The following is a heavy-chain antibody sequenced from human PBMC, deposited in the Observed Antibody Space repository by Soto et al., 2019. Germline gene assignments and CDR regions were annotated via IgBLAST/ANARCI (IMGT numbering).Heavy chain of an antibody. CDR2: ISPADSDT. J-gene: IGHJ5*01. V-gene: IGHV5-51*01. CDR3: ERREDCGWFAY. D-gene: IGHD2-21*01. Sequence: GASLKISCKASGYSFTRYWIGWVRQTPGKGLEWRGIISPADSDTRYSSSFQGHVTIAVDKSISTSYLQCSSLEASDTAIFDCERREDCGWFAYWGQGTLVTVSS. CDR1: GYSFTRYW.